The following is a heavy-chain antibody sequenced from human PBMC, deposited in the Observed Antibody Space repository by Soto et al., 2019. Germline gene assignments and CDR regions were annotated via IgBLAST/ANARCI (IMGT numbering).Heavy chain of an antibody. CDR1: GGSISSYC. CDR2: IYYSGST. V-gene: IGHV4-59*08. CDR3: ARRWGYAFDI. J-gene: IGHJ3*02. D-gene: IGHD1-26*01. Sequence: QVQLQESGPGLVKPTETLSLTCTVSGGSISSYCWSWIRQPPGKGLEWIGYIYYSGSTNYNPSLKSRVTISVDTSKNQFSLKLSSVTAADTAVYYCARRWGYAFDIWGQGTMVTVSS.